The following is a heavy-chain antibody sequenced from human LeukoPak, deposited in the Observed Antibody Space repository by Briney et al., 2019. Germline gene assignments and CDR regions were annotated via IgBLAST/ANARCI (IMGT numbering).Heavy chain of an antibody. V-gene: IGHV3-53*01. CDR2: IYSGGGT. J-gene: IGHJ4*02. Sequence: PGGSLRLSCAASGFTVSSNYMSWVRQAPGKGLEWVSVIYSGGGTYYADSVKGRFTISRDNSKNTLYLQMNSLRAEDTAVYYCAREGPVSGFDYWGQGTLVTVSS. CDR3: AREGPVSGFDY. CDR1: GFTVSSNY.